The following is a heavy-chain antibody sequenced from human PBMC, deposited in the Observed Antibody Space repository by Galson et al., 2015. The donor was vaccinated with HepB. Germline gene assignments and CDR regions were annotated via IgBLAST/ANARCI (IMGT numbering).Heavy chain of an antibody. J-gene: IGHJ4*02. CDR2: ISGSGGST. CDR1: GFTFSSYA. V-gene: IGHV3-23*01. D-gene: IGHD6-19*01. Sequence: SLRLSCAASGFTFSSYAMSWVRQAPGKGLEWVSAISGSGGSTYYADSVKGRCTISRDNSKNTVYLQMNSLRAEDTGVYYCAKSPVIAVAGKLCWLDYWGQGTLVTVSS. CDR3: AKSPVIAVAGKLCWLDY.